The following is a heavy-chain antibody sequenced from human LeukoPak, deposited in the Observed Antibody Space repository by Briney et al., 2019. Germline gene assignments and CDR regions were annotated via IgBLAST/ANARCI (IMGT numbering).Heavy chain of an antibody. D-gene: IGHD1-26*01. J-gene: IGHJ4*02. CDR1: EFILSNYW. V-gene: IGHV3-7*03. Sequence: PGGSLRLSCAASEFILSNYWMSWVRQAPGKGLEWVANIKQDGSEKYFVDSVKGRFTISRDNAKNSLYLQMNSLRAEDTAVYYCARGTVGGSYFDYWGQGTLVTVSS. CDR3: ARGTVGGSYFDY. CDR2: IKQDGSEK.